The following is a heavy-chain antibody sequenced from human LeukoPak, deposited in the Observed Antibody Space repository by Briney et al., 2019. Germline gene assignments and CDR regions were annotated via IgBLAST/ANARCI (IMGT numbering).Heavy chain of an antibody. CDR1: GGSISSSSYY. V-gene: IGHV4-39*01. CDR2: IYYSGST. CDR3: ARCDHYYDSSGTISYFDY. J-gene: IGHJ4*02. D-gene: IGHD3-22*01. Sequence: QSSETLSLTCTVSGGSISSSSYYWGWIRQPPGKGLEWIGSIYYSGSTNYNPSLKSRVTISVDTSKNQFSLKLSSVTAADTAVYYCARCDHYYDSSGTISYFDYWGQGTLVTVSS.